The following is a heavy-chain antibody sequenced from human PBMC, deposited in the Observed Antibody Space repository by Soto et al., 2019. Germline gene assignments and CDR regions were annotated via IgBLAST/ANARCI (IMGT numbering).Heavy chain of an antibody. V-gene: IGHV1-69*02. J-gene: IGHJ6*03. CDR3: ARLASDYSYYYYYMDV. CDR2: IIPILGIA. CDR1: GGTFSSYT. Sequence: GASVKVSCKASGGTFSSYTISWVRQAPGQGLEWMGRIIPILGIANYAQKFQGRVTITADKSTSTAYMELSSLRSEDTAVYYCARLASDYSYYYYYMDVWGKGTTVTVSS. D-gene: IGHD4-17*01.